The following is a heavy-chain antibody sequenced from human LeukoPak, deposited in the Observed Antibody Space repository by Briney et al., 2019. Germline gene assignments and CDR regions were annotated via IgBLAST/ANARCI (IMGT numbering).Heavy chain of an antibody. CDR1: GFTFSSYA. D-gene: IGHD6-13*01. V-gene: IGHV3-30-3*02. CDR2: ISYDGSNK. CDR3: AKRADNSGWLRSDFDN. Sequence: GRSLRLSCAASGFTFSSYAMHWFRQAPGKGLEWVAVISYDGSNKYYADSVKGRFTISRDNSKNTLYLQMNSLRAEDTAVYYCAKRADNSGWLRSDFDNWGRGTLVTVSS. J-gene: IGHJ4*02.